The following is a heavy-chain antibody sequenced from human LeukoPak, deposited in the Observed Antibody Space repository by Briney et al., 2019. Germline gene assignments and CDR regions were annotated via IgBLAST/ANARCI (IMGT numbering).Heavy chain of an antibody. V-gene: IGHV3-23*01. J-gene: IGHJ3*02. CDR2: ISDSGGST. Sequence: GGSLRLSCAASEFTFSSYATSWVRQAPGKGLEWVSVISDSGGSTYYANSVKGRFTISRDNSKNMLYLQMNSLRAEDTAVYYCTKGWIQLWNDAFDIWGQGTLVTVSS. D-gene: IGHD5-18*01. CDR3: TKGWIQLWNDAFDI. CDR1: EFTFSSYA.